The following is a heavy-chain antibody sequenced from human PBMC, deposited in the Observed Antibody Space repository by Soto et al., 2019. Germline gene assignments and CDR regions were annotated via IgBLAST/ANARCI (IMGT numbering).Heavy chain of an antibody. V-gene: IGHV3-23*01. CDR3: AKDTAGDYYYYGMDV. CDR1: GFTFSNFA. J-gene: IGHJ6*02. D-gene: IGHD2-8*02. CDR2: ISGSGGST. Sequence: GGSLRLSCAASGFTFSNFAMSWVLQAPWKGLEWVSAISGSGGSTYYANSVKGRISISRDNSKNTLYLQMNSLRAEDTAVYYCAKDTAGDYYYYGMDVWGQGTTVTVSS.